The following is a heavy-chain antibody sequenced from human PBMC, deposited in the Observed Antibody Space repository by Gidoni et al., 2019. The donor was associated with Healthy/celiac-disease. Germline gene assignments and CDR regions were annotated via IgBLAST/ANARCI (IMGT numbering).Heavy chain of an antibody. D-gene: IGHD2-15*01. V-gene: IGHV3-23*01. CDR1: GFTFSSYS. J-gene: IGHJ3*02. CDR2: MSGRGGST. CDR3: AKGSVVVVAATPNAFDI. Sequence: VQLLESGGGLVQPGGSLILSCAASGFTFSSYSMSWVRQAPGKGLEWVSAMSGRGGSTYYADSVKGRFTISRDNSKNTLYLQMNSLRAEDTAVYYCAKGSVVVVAATPNAFDIWGQGTMVTVSS.